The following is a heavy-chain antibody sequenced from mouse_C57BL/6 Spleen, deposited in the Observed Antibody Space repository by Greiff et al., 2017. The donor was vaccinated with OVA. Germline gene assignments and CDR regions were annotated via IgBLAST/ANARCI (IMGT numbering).Heavy chain of an antibody. CDR1: GYAFSSSW. CDR2: IYPGDGDT. Sequence: QVQLQQSGPELVKPGASVKISCKASGYAFSSSWMNWVKQRPGKGLEWIGRIYPGDGDTNYNGKFKGKATLTADKSSSTAYMQLSSLTSEDSAVYFCARELGGKAMDYWGQGTSVTVSS. J-gene: IGHJ4*01. V-gene: IGHV1-82*01. D-gene: IGHD4-1*01. CDR3: ARELGGKAMDY.